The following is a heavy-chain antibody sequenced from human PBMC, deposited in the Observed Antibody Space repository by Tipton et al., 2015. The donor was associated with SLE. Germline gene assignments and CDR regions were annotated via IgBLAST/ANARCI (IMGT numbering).Heavy chain of an antibody. V-gene: IGHV4-34*01. D-gene: IGHD3-22*01. CDR2: IDHSGVT. CDR1: GRSFIGSY. Sequence: LRLSCAVYGRSFIGSYWTWIRQPPGKGLEWIGDIDHSGVTHYNPSLESRVTILVDTSKNQFSLNLRSATPAATAMYYCARGGDTYFYDGSGYRSDFDVWGPGTMVTVSS. CDR3: ARGGDTYFYDGSGYRSDFDV. J-gene: IGHJ3*01.